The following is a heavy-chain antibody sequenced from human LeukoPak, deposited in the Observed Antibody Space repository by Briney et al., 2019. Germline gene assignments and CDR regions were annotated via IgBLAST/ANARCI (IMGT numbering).Heavy chain of an antibody. J-gene: IGHJ4*02. D-gene: IGHD5-24*01. Sequence: GGSLRLSCAASGFTFSDYSMNWVRQAPGKGLEWISYIGIDSGNTDYADSVKGRFTISGDKAKNSLYLQMNSLRVEDTAVYYCARDYKYAFDNWGQGTPVTVSS. CDR1: GFTFSDYS. CDR3: ARDYKYAFDN. V-gene: IGHV3-48*01. CDR2: IGIDSGNT.